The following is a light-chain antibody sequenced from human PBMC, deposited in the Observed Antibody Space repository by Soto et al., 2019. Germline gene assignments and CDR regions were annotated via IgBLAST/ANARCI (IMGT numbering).Light chain of an antibody. V-gene: IGKV3-20*01. CDR1: QSVSSSY. CDR3: QQYGSSPFT. Sequence: EIVLTQSPCTLSLSPGERATLSCRASQSVSSSYLAWYQQKPGQAPRLLIYGASSRATGIPDRFSGSGSGTDFTLTISRLEPEDFAVYYCQQYGSSPFTFRPGTKVDIK. J-gene: IGKJ3*01. CDR2: GAS.